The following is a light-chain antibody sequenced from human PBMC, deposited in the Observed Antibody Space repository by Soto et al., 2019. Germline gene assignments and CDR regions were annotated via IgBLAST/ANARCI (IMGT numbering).Light chain of an antibody. CDR3: QQYGDSLVT. CDR1: QSGSSSY. Sequence: EIVLTQSPGTLSLSPGERATLSCRASQSGSSSYLAWYQQKPGQAPRLLVYATSSRATGVPDRFSGSGSGTDFTLTISRLEPEDFAVYYCQQYGDSLVTFGGGTKVEIK. V-gene: IGKV3-20*01. J-gene: IGKJ4*01. CDR2: ATS.